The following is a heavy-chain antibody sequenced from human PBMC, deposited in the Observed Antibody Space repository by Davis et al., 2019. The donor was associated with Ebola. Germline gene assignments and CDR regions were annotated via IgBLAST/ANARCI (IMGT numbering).Heavy chain of an antibody. D-gene: IGHD5-18*01. CDR2: ISYDGSNK. Sequence: GESLKISCAASGFTFSSYAMHWVRQAPGKGLEWVAVISYDGSNKYYADSVKGRFTISRDNSKNTLYLQMNSLRAEDTAVYYCARDMGTAMVLYDYGMDVWGQGTTVTVSS. V-gene: IGHV3-30-3*01. CDR3: ARDMGTAMVLYDYGMDV. J-gene: IGHJ6*02. CDR1: GFTFSSYA.